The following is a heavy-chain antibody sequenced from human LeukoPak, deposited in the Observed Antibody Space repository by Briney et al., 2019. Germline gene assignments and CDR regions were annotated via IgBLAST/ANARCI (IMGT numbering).Heavy chain of an antibody. CDR1: GGSFSGYY. CDR3: ATSAWVPGPWLDP. Sequence: SETLSLTCAVSGGSFSGYYWSWIRQSPGKGLEWIGEINHSGSTNYNPSLKSRVTMSVDTSKNQFSLKLSSVTAADTAVYYCATSAWVPGPWLDPWGQGILVTVSS. V-gene: IGHV4-34*01. J-gene: IGHJ5*02. CDR2: INHSGST. D-gene: IGHD1-1*01.